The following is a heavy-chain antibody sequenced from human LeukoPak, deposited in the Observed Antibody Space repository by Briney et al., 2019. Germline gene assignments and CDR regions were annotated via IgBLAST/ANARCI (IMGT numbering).Heavy chain of an antibody. CDR1: GFTFSSYA. J-gene: IGHJ4*02. V-gene: IGHV3-23*01. D-gene: IGHD3-3*01. CDR3: AKAELGVDTFFDY. CDR2: ISSSGHTT. Sequence: GGSLRLSCAASGFTFSSYAMTWVRQAPGKGLEWVSAISSSGHTTYYADSVQGRFTISRDNSKRALFLQMNSLRAEDTAFYYCAKAELGVDTFFDYWGQGTLVTVSS.